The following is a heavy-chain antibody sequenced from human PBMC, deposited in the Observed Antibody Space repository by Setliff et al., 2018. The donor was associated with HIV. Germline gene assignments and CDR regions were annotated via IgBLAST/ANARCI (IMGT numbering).Heavy chain of an antibody. J-gene: IGHJ4*02. V-gene: IGHV5-51*01. CDR1: GYGFSNCW. Sequence: GESLKISCKGSGYGFSNCWLAWVRQTPGKGLEWMGIIYPGDSDTRYSPSFQGQVTFSADKSINTAYLQWGSLKASDTGIYFCARQTSRYITLSPPDYWGQGTLVTVS. D-gene: IGHD3-9*01. CDR3: ARQTSRYITLSPPDY. CDR2: IYPGDSDT.